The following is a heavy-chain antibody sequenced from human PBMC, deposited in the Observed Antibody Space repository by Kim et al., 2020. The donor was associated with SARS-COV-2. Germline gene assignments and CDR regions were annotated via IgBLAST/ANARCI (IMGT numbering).Heavy chain of an antibody. J-gene: IGHJ4*02. CDR3: VSLWFGQLLSSGPADY. Sequence: SAKCRFTIPRDNSKNTLYLQMRSLRADDTAVYYCVSLWFGQLLSSGPADYWGQGTLVTVSS. V-gene: IGHV3-64D*06. D-gene: IGHD3-10*01.